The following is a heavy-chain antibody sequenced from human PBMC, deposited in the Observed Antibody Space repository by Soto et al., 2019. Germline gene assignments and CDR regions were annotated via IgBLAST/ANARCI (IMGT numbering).Heavy chain of an antibody. V-gene: IGHV3-64*01. D-gene: IGHD6-19*01. CDR3: AREGGDSSCWYGGYYFDY. CDR1: GFTFSSYA. CDR2: ISSNGGST. J-gene: IGHJ4*02. Sequence: EVQLVESGGGLVQPGGSLRLSCAASGFTFSSYAMHWVRQAPGKGLEYVSTISSNGGSTYYANSVKGRFTISRDNSKNTLYLQMGSLRAEDMAVYYCAREGGDSSCWYGGYYFDYWGQGTLVTVSS.